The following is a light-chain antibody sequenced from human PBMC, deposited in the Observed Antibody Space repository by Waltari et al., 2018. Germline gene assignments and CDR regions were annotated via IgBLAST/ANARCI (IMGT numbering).Light chain of an antibody. Sequence: EIMLTQSPGTLSLSPGERATLSCRASQSISRYLAWYQHKPGQAPRLLIYYASSRATGIPDRFSGSGSGTDFSLTISRLEPEDFAVYYCQKYGTLPATFGQGTKVEIK. CDR3: QKYGTLPAT. V-gene: IGKV3-20*01. CDR1: QSISRY. CDR2: YAS. J-gene: IGKJ1*01.